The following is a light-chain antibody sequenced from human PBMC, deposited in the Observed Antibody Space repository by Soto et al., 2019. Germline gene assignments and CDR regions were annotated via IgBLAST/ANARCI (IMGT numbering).Light chain of an antibody. Sequence: DIEMTQSPCSLSACVGDRVTITCQASQEMSNYLNWYQQKPGKAPKLLIHGASNLETGVPSRFSGSGSGTDYTFTISSLQPEAIATYYCQHFDNFPRAVTFGQGTRLEIK. CDR2: GAS. V-gene: IGKV1-33*01. J-gene: IGKJ5*01. CDR1: QEMSNY. CDR3: QHFDNFPRAVT.